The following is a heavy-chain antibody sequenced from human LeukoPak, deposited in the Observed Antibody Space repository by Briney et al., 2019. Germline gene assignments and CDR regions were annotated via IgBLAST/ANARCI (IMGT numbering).Heavy chain of an antibody. D-gene: IGHD3-3*01. CDR1: GYTFTGYY. Sequence: GASVKVSCKASGYTFTGYYMHWVRQAPGQGREWMGWINPNSGGTNYAQKFQGRVTMTRDTSISTAYMELSRLRSDDTAVYYCARVVQYYDFWSGYSSFDYWGQGTLVTVSS. CDR3: ARVVQYYDFWSGYSSFDY. V-gene: IGHV1-2*02. J-gene: IGHJ4*02. CDR2: INPNSGGT.